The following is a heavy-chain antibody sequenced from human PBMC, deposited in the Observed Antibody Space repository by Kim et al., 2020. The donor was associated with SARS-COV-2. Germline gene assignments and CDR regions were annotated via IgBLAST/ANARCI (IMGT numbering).Heavy chain of an antibody. CDR3: AREVGTHFDY. CDR2: GGT. Sequence: GGTNYNPSLGGRATISRDTSKKQFTLQVNSVTAADTAVYYCAREVGTHFDYWGQGILVTVSS. J-gene: IGHJ4*02. V-gene: IGHV4-59*01.